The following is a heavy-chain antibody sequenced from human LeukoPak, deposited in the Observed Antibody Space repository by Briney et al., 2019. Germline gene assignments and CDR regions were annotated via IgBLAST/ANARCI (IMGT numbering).Heavy chain of an antibody. CDR3: ARDYYDSSGYYYEDWFDP. V-gene: IGHV3-33*08. CDR1: GFTFTTYG. D-gene: IGHD3-22*01. CDR2: IWYDGSNK. Sequence: GGSLRLSCVAAGFTFTTYGMHWVRQAPGKGLEWVAVIWYDGSNKYYADSVKGRFTISRDNSKNTLYLQMNSLRAEDTAVYYCARDYYDSSGYYYEDWFDPWGQGTLVTVSS. J-gene: IGHJ5*02.